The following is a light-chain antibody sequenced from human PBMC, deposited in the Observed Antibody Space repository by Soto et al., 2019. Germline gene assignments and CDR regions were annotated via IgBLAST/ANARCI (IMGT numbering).Light chain of an antibody. CDR3: QLRRDRPQV. CDR2: EAS. V-gene: IGKV3-11*01. CDR1: QSVRSY. J-gene: IGKJ1*01. Sequence: ESGLTQTTATLSLSPGERAPLPSRASQSVRSYLPWYQQNPGQAPRLLVYEASNRDTGIPARFRGVGSWAGLSLAISVLEPEDFAVYYCQLRRDRPQVFGQGTKVDI.